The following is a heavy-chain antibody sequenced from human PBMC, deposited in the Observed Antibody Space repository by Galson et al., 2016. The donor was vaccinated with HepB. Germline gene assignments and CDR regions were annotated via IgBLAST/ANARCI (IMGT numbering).Heavy chain of an antibody. V-gene: IGHV1-18*01. CDR2: VSTYNADR. CDR1: GYTFINHG. Sequence: SVKVSCKASGYTFINHGISWVRQAPGHGLEWVGWVSTYNADRRYAQKFQDRVTMTTDTSTSTAYMELRSLRSDDTATYYCARDLEVIELLRPLDYWGQGTLVTVSS. D-gene: IGHD2-21*01. J-gene: IGHJ4*02. CDR3: ARDLEVIELLRPLDY.